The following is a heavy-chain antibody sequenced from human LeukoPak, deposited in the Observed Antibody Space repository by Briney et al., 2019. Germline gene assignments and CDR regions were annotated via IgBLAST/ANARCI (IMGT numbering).Heavy chain of an antibody. V-gene: IGHV3-21*01. D-gene: IGHD6-19*01. CDR2: ISSSSSYI. CDR1: GSTFSSYS. Sequence: PGGSLRLSCAASGSTFSSYSMNWVRQAPGKGLEWVSSISSSSSYIYYADSVKGRFTISRDNAKNSLYLQMNSLRAEDTAVYYCARDQVAVAGTNWFDPWGQGTLVTVSS. CDR3: ARDQVAVAGTNWFDP. J-gene: IGHJ5*02.